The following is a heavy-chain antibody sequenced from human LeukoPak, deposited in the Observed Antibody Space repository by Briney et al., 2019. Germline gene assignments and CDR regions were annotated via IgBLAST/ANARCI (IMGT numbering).Heavy chain of an antibody. CDR3: SRGRKGSSSWYGMDV. CDR1: GGSFTGYY. Sequence: SETLSLTCDVNGGSFTGYYWSWIRQPPGKGLEWIGEINHSGDTYYNPSLKSRLTMSGDTSKNQLSLILTSVTAADTAVYYCSRGRKGSSSWYGMDVWGNGTTVIVSS. J-gene: IGHJ6*04. D-gene: IGHD6-13*01. CDR2: INHSGDT. V-gene: IGHV4-34*01.